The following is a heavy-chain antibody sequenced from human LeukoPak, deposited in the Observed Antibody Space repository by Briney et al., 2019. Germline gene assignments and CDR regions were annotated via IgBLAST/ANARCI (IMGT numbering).Heavy chain of an antibody. V-gene: IGHV1-24*01. CDR2: FDPEDGET. CDR3: ATRPTIAVAGGRYFDY. CDR1: GYTLTELS. D-gene: IGHD6-19*01. Sequence: ASVKVSCKVSGYTLTELSMHWVRQALGKGLEWMGGFDPEDGETIYAQKFQGRVTMTEDTSTDTAYMELSSLRSEDTAVYYCATRPTIAVAGGRYFDYWGQGTLVTVSS. J-gene: IGHJ4*02.